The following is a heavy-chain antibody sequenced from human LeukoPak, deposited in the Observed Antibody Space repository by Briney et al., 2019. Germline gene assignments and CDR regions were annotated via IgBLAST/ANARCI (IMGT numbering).Heavy chain of an antibody. CDR1: GFTFSTFA. D-gene: IGHD5-24*01. CDR3: AKDLGWLQLEGFDY. V-gene: IGHV3-23*01. Sequence: PGGSLRLSCAASGFTFSTFAMIWVRQPPGKGLEWVSAISGSGGSTYYADSVKGRFTISRDNSKNTLYLQMSSLRAEDTAVYYCAKDLGWLQLEGFDYWGQGTLVTVSS. J-gene: IGHJ4*02. CDR2: ISGSGGST.